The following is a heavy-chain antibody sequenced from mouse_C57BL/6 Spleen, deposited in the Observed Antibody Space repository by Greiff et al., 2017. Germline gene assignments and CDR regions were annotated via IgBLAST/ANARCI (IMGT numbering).Heavy chain of an antibody. D-gene: IGHD1-1*01. Sequence: EVQLQQSGPELVKPGASVTISCKASGYTFTDYYMHWVKQSHGKSLEWIGDINPNNGGTSYKQKFKGKATLTVDKSSSTAYMELRSLTSEDSAVYDCARGDITTDYCDYWGQGTTLTVSS. CDR1: GYTFTDYY. CDR3: ARGDITTDYCDY. CDR2: INPNNGGT. J-gene: IGHJ2*01. V-gene: IGHV1-26*01.